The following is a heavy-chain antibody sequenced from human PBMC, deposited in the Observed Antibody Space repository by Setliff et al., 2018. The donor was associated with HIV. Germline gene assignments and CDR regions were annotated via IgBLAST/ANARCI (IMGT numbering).Heavy chain of an antibody. J-gene: IGHJ6*02. CDR1: GGSISSGSYY. CDR3: ARDWAAPYYYGMDV. V-gene: IGHV4-61*02. CDR2: IYFSGST. Sequence: PSETLSLTCTVSGGSISSGSYYWNWIRQPAGKTLEWIGRIYFSGSTNYNPSLKSRVTISIDTSKNQLSLKLSSVTAADTAVYYCARDWAAPYYYGMDVWGQGTTVTVS. D-gene: IGHD3-16*01.